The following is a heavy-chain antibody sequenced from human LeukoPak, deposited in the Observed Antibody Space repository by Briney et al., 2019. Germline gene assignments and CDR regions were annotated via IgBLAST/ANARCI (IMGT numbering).Heavy chain of an antibody. J-gene: IGHJ6*03. CDR1: GVSFSGYY. Sequence: PSETLSLTCAVYGVSFSGYYWSWLRQPPGKGLEWVGEINHSGSTNYNPSLKSRVTISVETSKNQFTLKLSSVTAADTAVYYCSGSSGYRGYHYYYMDVWGKGTTVTISS. CDR2: INHSGST. CDR3: SGSSGYRGYHYYYMDV. V-gene: IGHV4-34*01. D-gene: IGHD3-22*01.